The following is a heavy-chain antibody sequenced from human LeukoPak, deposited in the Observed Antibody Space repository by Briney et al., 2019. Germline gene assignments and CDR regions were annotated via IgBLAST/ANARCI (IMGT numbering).Heavy chain of an antibody. CDR1: VFTCNAYA. CDR2: LRGGGGSA. CDR3: AKPVGWGGYDAFDF. Sequence: GGSLRLSYTASVFTCNAYAMMWVRQAPGKGPEGGTALRGGGGSAFYADSVKGRFTISRDNSKNTVTLQMNSLRADDTAVYYCAKPVGWGGYDAFDFWGQGTMITVSS. V-gene: IGHV3-23*01. D-gene: IGHD3-16*01. J-gene: IGHJ3*01.